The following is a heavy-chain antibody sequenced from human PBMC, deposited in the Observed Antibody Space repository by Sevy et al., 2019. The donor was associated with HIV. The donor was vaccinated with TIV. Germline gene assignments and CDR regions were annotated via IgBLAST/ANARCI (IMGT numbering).Heavy chain of an antibody. V-gene: IGHV1-69*13. CDR3: ARDSRGPAATHYYYGMDV. D-gene: IGHD2-2*01. CDR1: GGTFSSYA. Sequence: ASVKVSCKASGGTFSSYAISWVRQAPGQGLEWMGGIIPIFGTANYAQKFQGRVTITADESTSTAYMELSSLRSEDTAVYYCARDSRGPAATHYYYGMDVWGQRTTVTVSS. CDR2: IIPIFGTA. J-gene: IGHJ6*02.